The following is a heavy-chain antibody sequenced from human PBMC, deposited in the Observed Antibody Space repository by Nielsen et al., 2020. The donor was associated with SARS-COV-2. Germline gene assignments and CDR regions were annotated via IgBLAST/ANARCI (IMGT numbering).Heavy chain of an antibody. CDR3: ARDSSNYYDSSLGWFDP. CDR2: ISPNSGGT. Sequence: ASVKVSCKASGYTFTDYYMHWVRQAPGQGPEWMGRISPNSGGTNYAQKFQGRVTMTRDTSISTAYMELSRLRSDDTAVYYCARDSSNYYDSSLGWFDPWGQGTLVTVSS. D-gene: IGHD3-22*01. CDR1: GYTFTDYY. V-gene: IGHV1-2*06. J-gene: IGHJ5*02.